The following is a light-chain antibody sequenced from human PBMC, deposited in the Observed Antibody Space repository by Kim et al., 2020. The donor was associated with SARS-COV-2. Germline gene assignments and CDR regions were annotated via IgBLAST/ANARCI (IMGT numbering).Light chain of an antibody. Sequence: LAPGERDTRSCRASQSVSSYLAWYQQKPGQAPRLLIYDASNRATGIPARFSGSGSGTDFTLTISSLEPEDFAVYYCQQRSNWPLTFGGGTKVDIK. CDR1: QSVSSY. CDR3: QQRSNWPLT. V-gene: IGKV3-11*01. CDR2: DAS. J-gene: IGKJ4*01.